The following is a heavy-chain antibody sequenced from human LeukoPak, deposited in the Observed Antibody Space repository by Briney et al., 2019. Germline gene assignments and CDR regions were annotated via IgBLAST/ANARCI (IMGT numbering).Heavy chain of an antibody. Sequence: PSETLSLTCTVSGFSISSDTYFWGWLRQPPGKGLEWIANIYFTGNTYYNPSLKSRATISVDASKNQFSLTPSSVTAAATAVYYCASEAHRGGGFDSWGQGTQVTVSS. V-gene: IGHV4-39*01. D-gene: IGHD3-16*01. CDR2: IYFTGNT. CDR3: ASEAHRGGGFDS. CDR1: GFSISSDTYF. J-gene: IGHJ4*02.